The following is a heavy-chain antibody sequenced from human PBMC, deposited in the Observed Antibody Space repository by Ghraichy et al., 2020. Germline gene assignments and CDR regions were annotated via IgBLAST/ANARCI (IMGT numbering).Heavy chain of an antibody. CDR3: ARDLKGPPGTIFGVVTPNRLRRFDY. D-gene: IGHD3-3*01. Sequence: ASVKVSCKASGYTFTSYGISWVRQAPGQGLEWMGWISAYNGNTNYAQKLQGRVTMTTDTSTSTAYMELRSLRSDDTAVYYCARDLKGPPGTIFGVVTPNRLRRFDYWGQGTLVTVSS. CDR2: ISAYNGNT. V-gene: IGHV1-18*01. J-gene: IGHJ4*02. CDR1: GYTFTSYG.